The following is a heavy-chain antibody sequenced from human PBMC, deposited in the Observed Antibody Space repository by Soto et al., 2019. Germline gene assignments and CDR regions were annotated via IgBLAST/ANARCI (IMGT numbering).Heavy chain of an antibody. CDR1: GFTFSSYA. D-gene: IGHD4-17*01. CDR2: ISGSGGST. V-gene: IGHV3-23*01. CDR3: ARAMTTVTTAGEDWYFDL. Sequence: EVQLLESGGGLVQPGGSLRLSCAASGFTFSSYAMSWVRQAPGKGLEWVSAISGSGGSTYYADSVKGRFTISRDNSKNTLYLQMNSLRAEDTAVYYCARAMTTVTTAGEDWYFDLWGRGTLVTVSS. J-gene: IGHJ2*01.